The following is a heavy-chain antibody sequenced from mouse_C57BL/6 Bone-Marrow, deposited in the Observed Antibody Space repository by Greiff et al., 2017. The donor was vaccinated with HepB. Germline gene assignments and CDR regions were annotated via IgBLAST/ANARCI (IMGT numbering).Heavy chain of an antibody. CDR2: IDPNSGGN. D-gene: IGHD2-5*01. V-gene: IGHV1-72*01. CDR3: ARYSNYDYAMDY. CDR1: GYTFTSYW. Sequence: QVQLKQPGAELVKPGASVKLSCKASGYTFTSYWMHWVKQRPGRGLEWIGRIDPNSGGNKYNEKFKSKATLTVDKTSSTDYMQLSSLTSEDSAVYYCARYSNYDYAMDYWGQGTSVTVSS. J-gene: IGHJ4*01.